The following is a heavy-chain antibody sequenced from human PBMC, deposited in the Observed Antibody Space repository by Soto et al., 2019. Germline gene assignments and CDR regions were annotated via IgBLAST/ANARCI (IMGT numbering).Heavy chain of an antibody. CDR3: ARAGRYCSGGSCYSKYFQH. Sequence: ASVKVSCKASGYTFTSYAMHWVRQAPGQRLEWMGWINAGNGNTKYSQKFQGRVTITRDTSASTAYMELSSLRSEDTAVYYCARAGRYCSGGSCYSKYFQHWGQGTLVTVSS. V-gene: IGHV1-3*01. D-gene: IGHD2-15*01. CDR1: GYTFTSYA. J-gene: IGHJ1*01. CDR2: INAGNGNT.